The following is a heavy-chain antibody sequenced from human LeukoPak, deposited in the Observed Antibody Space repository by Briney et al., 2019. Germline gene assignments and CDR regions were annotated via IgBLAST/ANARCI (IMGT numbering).Heavy chain of an antibody. CDR1: GGSISSSSYY. CDR2: IYYSGST. D-gene: IGHD3-22*01. J-gene: IGHJ4*02. CDR3: ARQDTMIVVVIQN. Sequence: SETLSLTRTVSGGSISSSSYYWGWIRQPPGKGLEWIGSIYYSGSTYYNPSLKSRVTISVDTSKNQFSLKLSSVTAADTAVYYCARQDTMIVVVIQNWGQGTLVTVSS. V-gene: IGHV4-39*01.